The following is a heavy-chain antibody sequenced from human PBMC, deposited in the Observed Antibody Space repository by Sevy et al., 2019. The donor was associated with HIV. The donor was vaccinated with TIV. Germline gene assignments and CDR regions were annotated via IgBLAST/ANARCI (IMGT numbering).Heavy chain of an antibody. CDR3: ARTNDYGVLGAFDI. V-gene: IGHV3-21*01. D-gene: IGHD4-17*01. CDR1: GFTFRSYS. CDR2: ISTSSSYI. Sequence: GGSLRLSCAASGFTFRSYSMNWVRQAPGKGLEWVSSISTSSSYIYYADSLKGRFTISRDNAKNSLYLQMNSLRVEDTAVCYCARTNDYGVLGAFDIWGHGTMVTVSS. J-gene: IGHJ3*02.